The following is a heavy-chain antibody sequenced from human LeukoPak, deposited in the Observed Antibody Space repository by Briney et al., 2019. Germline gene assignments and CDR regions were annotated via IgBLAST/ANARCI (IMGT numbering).Heavy chain of an antibody. J-gene: IGHJ3*02. CDR2: MNPNSDNT. CDR1: GYTFTSCN. Sequence: ASVKVSCKASGYTFTSCNISWVRQATGQGLEWMGWMNPNSDNTGYAQEFQGRITITKNISIGTVYMELSSLRSEDTAVYYCAKTARPSSRATTLGAFDIWGQGTMVTVSS. CDR3: AKTARPSSRATTLGAFDI. D-gene: IGHD1-26*01. V-gene: IGHV1-8*03.